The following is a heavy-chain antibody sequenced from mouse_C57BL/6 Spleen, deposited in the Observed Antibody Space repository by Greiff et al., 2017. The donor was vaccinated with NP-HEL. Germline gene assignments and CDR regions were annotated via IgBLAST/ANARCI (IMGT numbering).Heavy chain of an antibody. V-gene: IGHV3-8*01. D-gene: IGHD1-1*01. J-gene: IGHJ1*03. CDR3: ARRGSSHHWYFDV. CDR1: GYSITSDY. CDR2: ISYSGST. Sequence: EVKVVESGPGLAKPSQTLSLTCSVTGYSITSDYWNWIRKFPGNKLEYMGYISYSGSTYYNPSLKSRISITRDTSKNQYYLQLNSVTTEDTATYYCARRGSSHHWYFDVWGTGTTVTVSS.